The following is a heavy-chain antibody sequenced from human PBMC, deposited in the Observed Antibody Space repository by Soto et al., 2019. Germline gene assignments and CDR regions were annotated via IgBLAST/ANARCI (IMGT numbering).Heavy chain of an antibody. Sequence: SETLSLTCTVSGGSISSYYWSWIRQPPGKGLEWIGYIYYSGSTNYNPSLQSRVTISVDTSKNQFSLKLSSVTAADTAVYYCARDLGANSGYDSAWGQGTLVTVSS. D-gene: IGHD5-12*01. CDR2: IYYSGST. CDR3: ARDLGANSGYDSA. V-gene: IGHV4-59*01. J-gene: IGHJ5*02. CDR1: GGSISSYY.